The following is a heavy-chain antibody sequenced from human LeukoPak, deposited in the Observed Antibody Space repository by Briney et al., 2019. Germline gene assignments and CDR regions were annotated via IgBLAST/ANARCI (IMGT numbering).Heavy chain of an antibody. J-gene: IGHJ4*02. V-gene: IGHV3-33*05. CDR1: GFTFSSYA. D-gene: IGHD3-10*01. Sequence: GGSLRLSCAASGFTFSSYAMNWVRQAPGKGLEWVAVISYDGSNKYYADSVKGRFTISRDNSKNTLYLQMNSLRAEDTAVYYCAKGLYYGPLDYWGPGTLVTVSS. CDR3: AKGLYYGPLDY. CDR2: ISYDGSNK.